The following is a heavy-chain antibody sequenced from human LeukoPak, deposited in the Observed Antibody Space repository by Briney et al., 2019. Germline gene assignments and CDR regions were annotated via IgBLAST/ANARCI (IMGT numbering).Heavy chain of an antibody. J-gene: IGHJ4*02. CDR3: ARDSTAMVSYYFDY. CDR1: GFTFSSYG. CDR2: IWYDGSNK. D-gene: IGHD5-18*01. Sequence: GGSLRLSCAASGFTFSSYGMHWVRQAPGKGLEWVAVIWYDGSNKYYADSVKGRLTISRDNSKNTLYLQMNSLRAEDTAVYYCARDSTAMVSYYFDYWGQGTPVTVSS. V-gene: IGHV3-33*01.